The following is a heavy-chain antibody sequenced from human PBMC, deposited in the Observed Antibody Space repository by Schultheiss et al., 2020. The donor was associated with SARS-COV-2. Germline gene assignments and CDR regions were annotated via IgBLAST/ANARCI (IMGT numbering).Heavy chain of an antibody. V-gene: IGHV3-49*04. J-gene: IGHJ6*03. D-gene: IGHD3-3*01. CDR1: GFTFGDYA. CDR3: TTGGIVDYDFWSGYGGYYYMDV. CDR2: IRSKAYGGTT. Sequence: GGSLRLSCTASGFTFGDYAMSWVRQAPGKGLEWVGFIRSKAYGGTTEYAAPVKGRFTISRDDSKNTLYLQMNSLKTEDTAVYYCTTGGIVDYDFWSGYGGYYYMDVWGKGTTVTVSS.